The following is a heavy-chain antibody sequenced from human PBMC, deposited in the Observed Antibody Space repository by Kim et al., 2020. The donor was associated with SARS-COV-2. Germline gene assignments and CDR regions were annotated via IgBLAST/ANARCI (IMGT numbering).Heavy chain of an antibody. D-gene: IGHD3-10*01. J-gene: IGHJ6*02. CDR2: IYYSGST. CDR1: GGSISSSSYY. CDR3: ARHGSGSYYGMDV. V-gene: IGHV4-39*01. Sequence: SETLSLTCTVSGGSISSSSYYWGWIRQPSGEGLEWIGSIYYSGSTYYNPSLKSRVTISVDTSKNQFSLKLSSVTAADTAVYYCARHGSGSYYGMDVWGQGTTVTVSS.